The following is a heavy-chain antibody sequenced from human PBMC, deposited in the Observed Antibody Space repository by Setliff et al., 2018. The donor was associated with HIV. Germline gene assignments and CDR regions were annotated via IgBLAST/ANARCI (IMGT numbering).Heavy chain of an antibody. Sequence: PSQTLSLTCVISGDSVSSTSGAWTWIRQSPSGGLEWLGRTYYRSEWKNVYAVSLKSRITVNADTSKNQFSLHLKSVTPEDSAVYYCAGGTWFDGLDSWSQGSLVTVSS. D-gene: IGHD3-9*01. CDR3: AGGTWFDGLDS. CDR2: TYYRSEWKN. CDR1: GDSVSSTSGA. V-gene: IGHV6-1*01. J-gene: IGHJ4*02.